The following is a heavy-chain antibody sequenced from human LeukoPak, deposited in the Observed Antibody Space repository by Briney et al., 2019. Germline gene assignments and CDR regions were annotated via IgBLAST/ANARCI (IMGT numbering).Heavy chain of an antibody. J-gene: IGHJ3*02. CDR2: IYHSGSA. CDR1: GYSISSGYY. Sequence: SETLSLTCAVSGYSISSGYYWGWIRQPPGKGLEWIGSIYHSGSAYYNPSLKSRVTISVDTSKNQFSLKLSPVTAADTAVYYCARLGSYLSAFDIWGQGTMVTVSS. D-gene: IGHD1-26*01. V-gene: IGHV4-38-2*01. CDR3: ARLGSYLSAFDI.